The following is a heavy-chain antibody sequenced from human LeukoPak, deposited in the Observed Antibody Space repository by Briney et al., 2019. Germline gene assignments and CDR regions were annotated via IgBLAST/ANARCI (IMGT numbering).Heavy chain of an antibody. D-gene: IGHD3-10*01. V-gene: IGHV3-48*01. CDR3: ARDYPSINFDY. Sequence: PGGSLRLSCAASGFTFSSYSMNWVRQAPGKGLEWVSYISSSSTIYYADSVKGRFTISRDNAKNSLYLQMNSLRAEDTAVYYCARDYPSINFDYWGQGTLVTVSS. CDR1: GFTFSSYS. CDR2: ISSSSTI. J-gene: IGHJ4*02.